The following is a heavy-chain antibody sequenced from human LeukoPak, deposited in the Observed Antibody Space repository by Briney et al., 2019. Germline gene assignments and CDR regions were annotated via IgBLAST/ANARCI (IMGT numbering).Heavy chain of an antibody. CDR3: ARHRARLLKTPPSARANWFDP. D-gene: IGHD1-1*01. CDR2: IYYSGST. V-gene: IGHV4-59*08. CDR1: GGSISSYY. J-gene: IGHJ5*02. Sequence: PSETLSLTCTVSGGSISSYYWSWIRQPPGKGLEWIGYIYYSGSTNYNPSLKSRVTISVDTSKNQFSLKLSSVTAADTAVYYCARHRARLLKTPPSARANWFDPWGQGTLVTVSS.